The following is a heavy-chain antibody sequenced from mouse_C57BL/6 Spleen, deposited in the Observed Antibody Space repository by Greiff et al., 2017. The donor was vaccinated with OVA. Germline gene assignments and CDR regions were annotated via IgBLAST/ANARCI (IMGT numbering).Heavy chain of an antibody. J-gene: IGHJ3*01. CDR1: GYTFTSYW. D-gene: IGHD2-5*01. CDR3: ARTSYSNYEVAY. Sequence: QVQLKQPGAELVMPGASVKLSCKASGYTFTSYWMHWVKQRPGQGLEWIGEIDPSDSYTNYNQKFKGKSTLTVDKSSSTAYMQLSSLTSEDSAVYYCARTSYSNYEVAYWGQGTLVTVSA. CDR2: IDPSDSYT. V-gene: IGHV1-69*01.